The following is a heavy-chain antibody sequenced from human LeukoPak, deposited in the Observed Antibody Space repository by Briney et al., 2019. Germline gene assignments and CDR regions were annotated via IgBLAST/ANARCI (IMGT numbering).Heavy chain of an antibody. Sequence: SETLSLTRTVSGGSISRYYWSWIAQPPGKGLEWIGYIYYSGSTNYNPSLKSRVTVSVDTSKNQFSLKLSSVTAADTAVYYCARQGGGFWYFDLWGRGTLVTVSS. J-gene: IGHJ2*01. V-gene: IGHV4-59*08. CDR3: ARQGGGFWYFDL. D-gene: IGHD6-25*01. CDR2: IYYSGST. CDR1: GGSISRYY.